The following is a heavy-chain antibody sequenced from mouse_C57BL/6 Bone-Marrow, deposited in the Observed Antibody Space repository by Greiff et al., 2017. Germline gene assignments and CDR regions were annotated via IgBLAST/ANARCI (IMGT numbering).Heavy chain of an antibody. V-gene: IGHV14-4*01. CDR2: IDPENGDT. Sequence: VQLQQSGAELVRPGASVKLSCTASGFNIKDDYMHWVKQRPEQGLEWIGWIDPENGDTEYASKFQGKATITADPSSNTAYLQLSSLTSEDTAVYYGTTIPGLFFAYWGQGTLVTVSA. CDR1: GFNIKDDY. CDR3: TTIPGLFFAY. D-gene: IGHD1-1*01. J-gene: IGHJ3*01.